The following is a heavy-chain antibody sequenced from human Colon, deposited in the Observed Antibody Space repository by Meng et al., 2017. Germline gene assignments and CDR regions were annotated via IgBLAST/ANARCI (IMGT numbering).Heavy chain of an antibody. J-gene: IGHJ4*02. CDR1: GGSVSSGSHY. V-gene: IGHV4-61*01. CDR3: ARGYSSGEGYFDY. Sequence: QVLLQDSGPRLVRPSETLSLTCTVSGGSVSSGSHYWNWIRQTPGKGLEWIGYMYFSGSTNYNPSLKSRVTMSVDTSKNQFSLKLSSVTAADTALYYCARGYSSGEGYFDYWGQGTLVTVSS. CDR2: MYFSGST. D-gene: IGHD6-19*01.